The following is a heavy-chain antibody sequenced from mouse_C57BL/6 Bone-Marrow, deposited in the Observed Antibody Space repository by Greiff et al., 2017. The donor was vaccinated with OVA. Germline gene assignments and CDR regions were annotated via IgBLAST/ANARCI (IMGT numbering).Heavy chain of an antibody. Sequence: QVQLQQSGPELVKPGASVKISCKASGYAFSSSWMNWVKQRPGKGLEWIGRIYPGDGDTNYNGKFKGKATLTADKSSSTAHMQLSSLTSEDSAVYFCARYRFAYWGQGTLVTVSA. J-gene: IGHJ3*01. CDR3: ARYRFAY. CDR2: IYPGDGDT. CDR1: GYAFSSSW. V-gene: IGHV1-82*01.